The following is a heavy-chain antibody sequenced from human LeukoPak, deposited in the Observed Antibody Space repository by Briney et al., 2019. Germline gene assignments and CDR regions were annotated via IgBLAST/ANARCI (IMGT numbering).Heavy chain of an antibody. CDR2: ISSSSSYI. CDR1: GFTFSSYS. Sequence: GGSLRLSCAASGFTFSSYSMNWVRQAPGKGLEWVSSISSSSSYIYYADSVKGRFTISRDNAKNSLYLQMNSLRAEDTAVYYCARDRRDRGAYYFDYWGQGTLVTVSS. D-gene: IGHD5-24*01. CDR3: ARDRRDRGAYYFDY. J-gene: IGHJ4*02. V-gene: IGHV3-21*01.